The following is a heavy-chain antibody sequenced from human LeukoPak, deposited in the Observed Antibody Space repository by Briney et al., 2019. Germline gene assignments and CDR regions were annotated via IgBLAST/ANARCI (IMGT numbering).Heavy chain of an antibody. CDR1: GGSFSGYY. CDR2: INHSGTT. Sequence: SETLSLTCAVYGGSFSGYYWSWIRQPPGKGLEWIAYINHSGTTNHNPSLRSRVSISLDTSKNQFSLRLTSVTATDTAVYYCARQSAVAGTQWFDPWGQGTLVTVSS. CDR3: ARQSAVAGTQWFDP. V-gene: IGHV4-59*08. D-gene: IGHD6-19*01. J-gene: IGHJ5*02.